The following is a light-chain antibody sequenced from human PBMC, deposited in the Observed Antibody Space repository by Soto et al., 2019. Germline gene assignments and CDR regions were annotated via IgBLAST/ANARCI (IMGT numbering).Light chain of an antibody. CDR3: QQSYSTLWT. Sequence: DIQMTQSPSSMSASVGDRVTITCRASQSVSSSLNWYQQKPGKAPKLLIYAASSLQSGVPSRFSGSGSGTDFTLIISSLQPEDFATYYCQQSYSTLWTFGQGTKVDIK. J-gene: IGKJ1*01. CDR1: QSVSSS. CDR2: AAS. V-gene: IGKV1-39*01.